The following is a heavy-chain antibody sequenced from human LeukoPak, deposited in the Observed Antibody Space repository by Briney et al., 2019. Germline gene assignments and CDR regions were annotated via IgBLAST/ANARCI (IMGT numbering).Heavy chain of an antibody. Sequence: PGGSLRLSCAASGFTFSDYSMNWVRQAPGKGLEWVSAISGSGGSTYYADSVKGRFTISRDNSKNTLYLQMNSLRAEDTAVYYCAKDRWTEVDAFDIWGQGTMVTVSS. V-gene: IGHV3-23*01. D-gene: IGHD1-1*01. CDR2: ISGSGGST. J-gene: IGHJ3*02. CDR3: AKDRWTEVDAFDI. CDR1: GFTFSDYS.